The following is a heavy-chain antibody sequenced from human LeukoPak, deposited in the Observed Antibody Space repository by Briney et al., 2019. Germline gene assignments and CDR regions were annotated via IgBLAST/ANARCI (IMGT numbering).Heavy chain of an antibody. D-gene: IGHD3-9*01. Sequence: GGSLRLSCAASGFTFSSYDMPWVRQATGKGLEWVSAIGTAGDTYYPGSVKGRFTISRENAKNSLYLQMNSLRAGDAAVYYCARARHDILTGSSPFDYWGQGTLVTVSS. CDR3: ARARHDILTGSSPFDY. V-gene: IGHV3-13*01. CDR1: GFTFSSYD. CDR2: IGTAGDT. J-gene: IGHJ4*02.